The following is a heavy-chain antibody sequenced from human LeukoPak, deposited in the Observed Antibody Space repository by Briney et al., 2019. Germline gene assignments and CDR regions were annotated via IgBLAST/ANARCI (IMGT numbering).Heavy chain of an antibody. CDR1: GFTFSRYG. D-gene: IGHD3-22*01. J-gene: IGHJ4*02. CDR2: IWYDGSKK. Sequence: GGSLRLSCAASGFTFSRYGMHWVRQAPGKGLEWVAVIWYDGSKKYYADSMKGRFTISRDNSKNTLYLQMNSLRAEDTAIYYCARGFSDSSGVFDYWGQGTQVIVSP. V-gene: IGHV3-33*01. CDR3: ARGFSDSSGVFDY.